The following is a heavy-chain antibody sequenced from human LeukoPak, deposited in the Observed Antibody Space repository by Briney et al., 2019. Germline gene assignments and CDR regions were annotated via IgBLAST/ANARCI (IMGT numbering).Heavy chain of an antibody. CDR3: ARDRGWRSSGYYLYHFDY. Sequence: GGSVRLSCVASGLTFTDDLISWVRQAPGKGLEWVGCIKHNGGEKYYVESVKGRFTISRDNAKNSLYLEMSSLRAEDTAVYYCARDRGWRSSGYYLYHFDYWGQGTLVTFAS. D-gene: IGHD3-22*01. CDR2: IKHNGGEK. V-gene: IGHV3-7*01. J-gene: IGHJ4*02. CDR1: GLTFTDDL.